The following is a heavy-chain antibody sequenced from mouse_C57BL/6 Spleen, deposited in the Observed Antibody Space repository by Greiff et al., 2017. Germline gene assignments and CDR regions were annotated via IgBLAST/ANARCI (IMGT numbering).Heavy chain of an antibody. CDR1: GYAFSSYW. CDR2: IYPGGGGT. J-gene: IGHJ4*01. D-gene: IGHD1-1*01. Sequence: QVQLQQSGAELVKPGASVKISCKASGYAFSSYWMNWVKPRPGRGLEWIGQIYPGGGGTNYNGKFKGKATLPADKSSSPAYMQLSSLTSEDSAFYFSARYYVTTVVGNAMDYWGQGTSVTVSS. CDR3: ARYYVTTVVGNAMDY. V-gene: IGHV1-80*01.